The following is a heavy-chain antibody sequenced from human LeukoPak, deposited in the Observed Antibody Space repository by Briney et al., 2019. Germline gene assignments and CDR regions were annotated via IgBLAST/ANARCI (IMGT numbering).Heavy chain of an antibody. Sequence: ASVEVSCKASGYTFTSYAMHWVRQAPGQRLEWMGWINAGNGNTKYSQKFQGRVTITRDTSASTAYMELSSLRSEDTAVYYCARAGYSSRGAYYWGQGTLVTVSS. V-gene: IGHV1-3*01. D-gene: IGHD6-13*01. J-gene: IGHJ4*02. CDR2: INAGNGNT. CDR1: GYTFTSYA. CDR3: ARAGYSSRGAYY.